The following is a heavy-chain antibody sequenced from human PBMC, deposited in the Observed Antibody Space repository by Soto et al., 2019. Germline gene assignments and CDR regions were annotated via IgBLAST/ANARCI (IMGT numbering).Heavy chain of an antibody. CDR3: VRDGTKNLRDRFEP. D-gene: IGHD1-26*01. CDR1: GASLSRYY. J-gene: IGHJ5*02. Sequence: TLSLTCNVSGASLSRYYWSWIRQPPGKGLEWIGRIYATGDTDYNPSLKSRISMSVDMSKKQFSLTLRSVTAADTAIYYCVRDGTKNLRDRFEPWGRGILVTVSS. V-gene: IGHV4-4*07. CDR2: IYATGDT.